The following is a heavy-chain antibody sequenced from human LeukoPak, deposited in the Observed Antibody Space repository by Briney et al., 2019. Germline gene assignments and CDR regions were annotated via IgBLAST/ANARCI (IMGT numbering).Heavy chain of an antibody. CDR2: IYPDDSDT. D-gene: IGHD3-3*01. CDR3: ATTYYDFWSGSQGTYFFDY. Sequence: GESLKISCQGSGYNFNSYWIGWVRQMPGKGLEWLGIIYPDDSDTRYSPSFQGQVTISVDKPISTAYLQWSSLKASDTAMYYCATTYYDFWSGSQGTYFFDYWGQGTLVTVSS. V-gene: IGHV5-51*01. J-gene: IGHJ4*02. CDR1: GYNFNSYW.